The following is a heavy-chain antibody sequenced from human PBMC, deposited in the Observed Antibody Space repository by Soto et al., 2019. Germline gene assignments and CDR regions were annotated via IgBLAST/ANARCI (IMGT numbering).Heavy chain of an antibody. Sequence: GGSLRLSCAASGFTFSSYSMNWVRQAPGKGLEWVSYISSSSSTIYYADSVKGRFTISRDNAKNSLYLQMNSLRDEDTAVYYCARVGYYYDSSGYYPVVYYYGMDVWGQGTTVTVSS. J-gene: IGHJ6*02. V-gene: IGHV3-48*02. D-gene: IGHD3-22*01. CDR2: ISSSSSTI. CDR1: GFTFSSYS. CDR3: ARVGYYYDSSGYYPVVYYYGMDV.